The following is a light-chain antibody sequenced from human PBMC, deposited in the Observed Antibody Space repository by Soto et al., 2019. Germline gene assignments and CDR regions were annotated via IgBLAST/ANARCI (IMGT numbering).Light chain of an antibody. CDR3: QQYGSSPLT. CDR2: VAS. CDR1: QSVDRNY. Sequence: EIVLTQSQGALPLSPGERASLSCRASQSVDRNYLAWYQQKPGQAPRLLIYVASNRATGIPDRFSGSGSGKDFTLTISRLEPEDFAVYYCQQYGSSPLTFGGGTKVEIK. V-gene: IGKV3-20*01. J-gene: IGKJ4*01.